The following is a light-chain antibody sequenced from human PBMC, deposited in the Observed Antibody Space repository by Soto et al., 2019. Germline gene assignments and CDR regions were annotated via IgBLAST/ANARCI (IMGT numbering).Light chain of an antibody. CDR2: GAY. V-gene: IGKV1-39*01. CDR3: QQTNTGPWT. Sequence: DIQMTQSPSSLSASVEDRVTITCRASQRVDNYLDWYQQKSGEAPTLLIYGAYTLLSGVPPRFSGSGSGTDFTLTISSLQPEDFATYYCQQTNTGPWTFGQGTRVEI. J-gene: IGKJ1*01. CDR1: QRVDNY.